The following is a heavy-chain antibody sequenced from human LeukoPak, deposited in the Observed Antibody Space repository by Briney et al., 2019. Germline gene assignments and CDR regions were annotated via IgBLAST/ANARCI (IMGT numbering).Heavy chain of an antibody. Sequence: ASVKVSCKASGYTFTGYYMHWVRQAPGQGLEWMGWINPNSGGTNYAQKFQGRVTMTRDTSISTAYMELSRLRSDDTAVYYCARDPVRFLEWLSRTGYYYGMDVWGQGTTVTVSS. CDR1: GYTFTGYY. D-gene: IGHD3-3*01. CDR2: INPNSGGT. J-gene: IGHJ6*02. CDR3: ARDPVRFLEWLSRTGYYYGMDV. V-gene: IGHV1-2*02.